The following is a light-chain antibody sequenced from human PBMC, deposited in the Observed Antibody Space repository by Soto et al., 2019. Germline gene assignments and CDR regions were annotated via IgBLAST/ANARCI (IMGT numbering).Light chain of an antibody. V-gene: IGLV2-14*01. CDR2: EVS. J-gene: IGLJ1*01. CDR3: SSYTSSSTLHV. CDR1: SSDVGGYNY. Sequence: QSAPTQPASVSGSPGQSITISCTGTSSDVGGYNYVSWYQQHPGKAPKLMIYEVSNRPSGVSNRFSGSKSGNTASLTISGLQAEDEADYYCSSYTSSSTLHVFGTGTKVTVL.